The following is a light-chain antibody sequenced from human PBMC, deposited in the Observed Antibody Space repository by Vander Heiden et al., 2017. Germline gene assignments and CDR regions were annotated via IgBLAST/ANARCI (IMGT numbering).Light chain of an antibody. CDR3: QQSYSTLLT. V-gene: IGKV1-39*01. Sequence: DIQMTQPPSALSACVGDRVTISCRASQSISSYLKGCQQKPGKDPTLLIYAASSLQSGVPSRFSSSGSGRDFTLPISSLQQEDFATYYCQQSYSTLLTFGGGTKVEIK. CDR2: AAS. CDR1: QSISSY. J-gene: IGKJ4*01.